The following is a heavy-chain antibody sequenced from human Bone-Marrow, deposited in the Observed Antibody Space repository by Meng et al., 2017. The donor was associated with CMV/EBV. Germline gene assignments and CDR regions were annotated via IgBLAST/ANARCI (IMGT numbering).Heavy chain of an antibody. CDR3: ARDGPFGELFLYFDY. CDR1: GYTFTSYG. CDR2: ISAYNGNT. V-gene: IGHV1-18*01. J-gene: IGHJ4*02. D-gene: IGHD3-10*01. Sequence: VQLVQFGAEVKKPGASVKGSCKASGYTFTSYGISWVRQAPGQGLEWMGWISAYNGNTNYAQKLQGRVTMTTDTSTSTAYMELRSLRSDDTAVYYCARDGPFGELFLYFDYWGQGTLVTVSS.